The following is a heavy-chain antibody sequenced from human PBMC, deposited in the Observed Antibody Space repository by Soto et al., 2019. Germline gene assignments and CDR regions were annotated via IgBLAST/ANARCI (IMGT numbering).Heavy chain of an antibody. D-gene: IGHD6-13*01. V-gene: IGHV4-39*02. Sequence: QLQLQESGPGLVKPSETLSLTCTVSGGSISSSSFHWGWIRQPPGKGLEWIGSIYYSGSTYYSPSRKSRVPISVDTSKNHFSLTLRSVTASDTAVYYCARRERAAGTDWWFGPWGQGTLVTVSS. CDR3: ARRERAAGTDWWFGP. CDR2: IYYSGST. J-gene: IGHJ5*02. CDR1: GGSISSSSFH.